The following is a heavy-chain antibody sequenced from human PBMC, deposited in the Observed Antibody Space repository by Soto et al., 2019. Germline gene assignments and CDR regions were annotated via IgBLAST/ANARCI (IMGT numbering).Heavy chain of an antibody. J-gene: IGHJ6*03. CDR3: ARDEPRYCRSTSWYVYYMDV. CDR1: GFTFSSYS. Sequence: VQLVDSGGGLVKPGGSLRLSCAASGFTFSSYSMNWVRQAPGKGLECVSSISSSSSYIYYADSVKSRFTISRDNPKNSLYLQMNSLRAEDTAVYYCARDEPRYCRSTSWYVYYMDVWGKGTTVTVSS. V-gene: IGHV3-21*01. D-gene: IGHD2-2*01. CDR2: ISSSSSYI.